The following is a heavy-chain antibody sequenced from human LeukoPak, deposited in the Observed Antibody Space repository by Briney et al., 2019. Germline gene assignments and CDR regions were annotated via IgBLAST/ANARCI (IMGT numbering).Heavy chain of an antibody. Sequence: QSGGSLRLSCAASGFTFSNYNMAWVRQAPGKGLEWVSAIGGSDGGTHYADSVRGRFTISRDNSKNTLYLQMNSLRAEDTAVYYCARDLVRATYYYYGMDVWGQGTTVTVSS. CDR3: ARDLVRATYYYYGMDV. CDR2: IGGSDGGT. D-gene: IGHD3-9*01. J-gene: IGHJ6*02. V-gene: IGHV3-23*01. CDR1: GFTFSNYN.